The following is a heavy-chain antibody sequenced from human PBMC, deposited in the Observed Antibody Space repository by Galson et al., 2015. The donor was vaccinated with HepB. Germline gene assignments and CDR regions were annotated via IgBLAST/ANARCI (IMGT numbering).Heavy chain of an antibody. J-gene: IGHJ4*02. V-gene: IGHV3-21*01. CDR3: ARDAGYSSGWTPGY. CDR2: ISSSSSYI. Sequence: SLRLSCAASGFTFSSYSMNWVRQAPGKGLEWVSSISSSSSYIYYADSVKGRFTISRDNAKNSLYLQMNSLRAEDTAVYYCARDAGYSSGWTPGYWGQGTLVTVSP. CDR1: GFTFSSYS. D-gene: IGHD6-19*01.